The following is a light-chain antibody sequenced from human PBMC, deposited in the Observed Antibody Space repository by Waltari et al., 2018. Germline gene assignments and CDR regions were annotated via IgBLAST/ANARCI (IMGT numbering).Light chain of an antibody. CDR2: GAF. Sequence: EIVVTQPPLTLSVSPGARVTLSCRASHSVSVDLAWYQQKPGQAPRLLIFGAFTRATGIPARFSGIGSGTDFTLTISNMQSEDFAVYYCQQYDKWPGSFGQGTKLEIK. J-gene: IGKJ2*01. CDR1: HSVSVD. V-gene: IGKV3D-15*01. CDR3: QQYDKWPGS.